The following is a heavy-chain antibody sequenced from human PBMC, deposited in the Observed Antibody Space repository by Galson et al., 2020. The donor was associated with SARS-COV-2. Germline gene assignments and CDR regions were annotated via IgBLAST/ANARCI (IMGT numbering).Heavy chain of an antibody. CDR2: FHPEDGEI. V-gene: IGHV1-24*01. Sequence: ASVKVSCRVSGYTLTALSMHWVRQAPGKGLEWMGGFHPEDGEIVYAQSFQGRLILTEDTSTDTAYMELSSLRPDDTAVYYCAILGFGYAFEMWGQGTVVTVSS. J-gene: IGHJ3*02. D-gene: IGHD3-10*01. CDR3: AILGFGYAFEM. CDR1: GYTLTALS.